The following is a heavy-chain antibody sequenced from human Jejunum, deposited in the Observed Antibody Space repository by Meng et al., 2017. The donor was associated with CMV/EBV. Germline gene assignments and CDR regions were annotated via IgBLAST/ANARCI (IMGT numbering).Heavy chain of an antibody. CDR1: LRREA. Sequence: LRREAMGGARQARGEGREGGSFIYSAVSSTYYADPVKGQFTISRNNSKNTRFLQMNSRRAEDTAIYYCAKDTRVGAWGAFDYWGQGTLVTVSS. CDR2: IYSAVSST. CDR3: AKDTRVGAWGAFDY. D-gene: IGHD1-26*01. J-gene: IGHJ4*02. V-gene: IGHV3-23*03.